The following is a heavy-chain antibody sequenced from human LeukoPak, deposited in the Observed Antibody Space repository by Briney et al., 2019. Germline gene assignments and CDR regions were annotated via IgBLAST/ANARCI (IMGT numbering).Heavy chain of an antibody. J-gene: IGHJ4*02. V-gene: IGHV4-39*01. CDR1: GGSISSSSYY. Sequence: PSETLSLTCTVSGGSISSSSYYWGWIRQPPGKGLEWIGSIYYSGSTYYNPSLKSRVTISLDTSKNQFSLKLSSVTAADTAVYSCARTKTYYYGSGSYADFDYWGQGTLVTVSS. CDR3: ARTKTYYYGSGSYADFDY. D-gene: IGHD3-10*01. CDR2: IYYSGST.